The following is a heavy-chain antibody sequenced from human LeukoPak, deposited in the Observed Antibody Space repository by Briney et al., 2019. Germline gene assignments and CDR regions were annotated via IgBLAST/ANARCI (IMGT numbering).Heavy chain of an antibody. CDR3: ARDVGRLVIVGATGHFDY. V-gene: IGHV1-2*02. Sequence: ASVKVSCKASGYTFTAYYMHWVRQAPGQGLEWMGWINPNSGGTNYAQKFQGRVTMTRDTSISTAYMELSRLRSDDTAVHYCARDVGRLVIVGATGHFDYWGQGTLVTVSS. D-gene: IGHD1-26*01. CDR1: GYTFTAYY. CDR2: INPNSGGT. J-gene: IGHJ4*02.